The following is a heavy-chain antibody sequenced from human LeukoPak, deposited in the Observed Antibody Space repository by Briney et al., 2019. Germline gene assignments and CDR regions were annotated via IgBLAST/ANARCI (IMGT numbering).Heavy chain of an antibody. Sequence: SETLSLTCAVYGGSFSGYYWSWIRQPPGKGLEWIGEINHSGSTNYNPSLKSRVTISVDTSKNQFSLKLSSVTAADTAVYYCARAGYSSGWYATGYWFDPWGQGTLVTVSS. CDR3: ARAGYSSGWYATGYWFDP. D-gene: IGHD6-19*01. V-gene: IGHV4-34*01. CDR1: GGSFSGYY. J-gene: IGHJ5*02. CDR2: INHSGST.